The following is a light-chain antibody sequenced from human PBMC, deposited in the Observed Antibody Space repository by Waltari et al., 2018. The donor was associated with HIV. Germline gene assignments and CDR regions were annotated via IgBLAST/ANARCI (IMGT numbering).Light chain of an antibody. Sequence: QSVLTQPPSVSAAPGQKVTISCSGSRPSIGRNSISWYQQPPGTAPKLLIYDSDKRPSGIPDRFSGSKSGTSATLGITGLQTGDEADYYCGTWDNSLSAGVIGGGTKLTVL. V-gene: IGLV1-51*01. J-gene: IGLJ2*01. CDR3: GTWDNSLSAGV. CDR1: RPSIGRNS. CDR2: DSD.